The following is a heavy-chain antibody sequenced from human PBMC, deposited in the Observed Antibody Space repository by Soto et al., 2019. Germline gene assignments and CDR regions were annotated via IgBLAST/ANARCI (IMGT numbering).Heavy chain of an antibody. CDR2: IMPIFGTA. CDR3: ENWGDTDPQVGNYYDGMDI. CDR1: GGSFKSYA. D-gene: IGHD7-27*01. Sequence: QVQLVQSGAEVKKPGASVKVSCKASGGSFKSYAISWVRQAPGQGREWLGGIMPIFGTADYAQKFQGRVTSTADESTSPAYMELSSLTSEDKAVYYWENWGDTDPQVGNYYDGMDIWGQGTTGTVS. V-gene: IGHV1-69*12. J-gene: IGHJ6*02.